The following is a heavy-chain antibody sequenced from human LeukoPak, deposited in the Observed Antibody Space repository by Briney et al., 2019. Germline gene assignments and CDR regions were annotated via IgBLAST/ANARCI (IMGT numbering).Heavy chain of an antibody. CDR1: GGSISSYY. CDR2: IYYSGST. Sequence: SETLSLTCTVSGGSISSYYWSWIRQPPGKGLEWIGYIYYSGSTNYNPSLKGRVTISVDTSKNQFSLNLKSVTAADTAVYYCARGKGYFDYWGQGTLVTVSS. J-gene: IGHJ4*02. V-gene: IGHV4-59*01. CDR3: ARGKGYFDY.